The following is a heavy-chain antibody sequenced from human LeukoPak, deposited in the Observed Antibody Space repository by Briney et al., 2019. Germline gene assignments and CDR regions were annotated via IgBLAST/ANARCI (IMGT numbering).Heavy chain of an antibody. CDR1: GFTFGDYG. Sequence: GGSLRLSCTTSGFTFGDYGMSWFRQAPGKGLEWVGFIRSKAYGGTTEYAASVKDRFIISRDDSKSIAYLQMNSLKTEDTAPYYCTRIYGSGTFLPDYWGQGTLVTVSS. CDR3: TRIYGSGTFLPDY. D-gene: IGHD3-10*01. V-gene: IGHV3-49*03. J-gene: IGHJ4*02. CDR2: IRSKAYGGTT.